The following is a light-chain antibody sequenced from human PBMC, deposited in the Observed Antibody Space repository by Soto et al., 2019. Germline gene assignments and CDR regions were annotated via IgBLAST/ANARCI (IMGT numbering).Light chain of an antibody. J-gene: IGKJ1*01. CDR2: AAS. Sequence: IQLTQSPCSLSASVVDRFTITCRASQSISSYLNWYQQKPGKAPKLLIYAASSLQSGVPSRFSGSGSGTDFTLTISSLQPEDFATYYCQQWRTFGQGTKVDIK. CDR1: QSISSY. V-gene: IGKV1-39*01. CDR3: QQWRT.